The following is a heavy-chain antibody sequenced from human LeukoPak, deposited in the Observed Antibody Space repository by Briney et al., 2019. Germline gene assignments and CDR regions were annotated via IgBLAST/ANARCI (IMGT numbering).Heavy chain of an antibody. CDR1: GYTFTGYY. CDR3: ARDGSFYYYYGMDV. V-gene: IGHV1-2*02. Sequence: GASVKVSCKASGYTFTGYYMHWVRQAPGQGLEWMGWINPNSGGTNYAQKFQGRVTMTRDTSISTAYMELSRLRSDDTAVYYCARDGSFYYYYGMDVWGQGTTVTVSS. CDR2: INPNSGGT. J-gene: IGHJ6*02.